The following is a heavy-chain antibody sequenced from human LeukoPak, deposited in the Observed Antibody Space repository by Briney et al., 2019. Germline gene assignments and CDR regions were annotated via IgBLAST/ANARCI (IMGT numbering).Heavy chain of an antibody. CDR1: GFTFSSYA. CDR2: ISYDGSNK. Sequence: GGSLRLSCAASGFTFSSYAMHWVRQAPGKGLEWVAVISYDGSNKYYADSVKGRFTISRDNSKNTLYLQMNSLRAEDTAVYYCARDDSGYDTFDYWGQGTLVTVSS. CDR3: ARDDSGYDTFDY. J-gene: IGHJ4*02. V-gene: IGHV3-30-3*01. D-gene: IGHD5-12*01.